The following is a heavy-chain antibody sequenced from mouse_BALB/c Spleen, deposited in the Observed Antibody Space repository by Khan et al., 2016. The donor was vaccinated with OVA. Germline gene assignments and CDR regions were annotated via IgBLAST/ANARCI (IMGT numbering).Heavy chain of an antibody. Sequence: QIQLVQSGPELKKPGETVKISCRTSGYIFTNYGMTWVKQAPGEGLKWMGWINTNTGKPTYAEEFKGRFVFSLETSASTAYLQINNLKNEDTATYFCARKSTVVTPDFWGQGTTLTVSS. CDR3: ARKSTVVTPDF. CDR2: INTNTGKP. J-gene: IGHJ2*01. V-gene: IGHV9-3*02. CDR1: GYIFTNYG. D-gene: IGHD1-1*01.